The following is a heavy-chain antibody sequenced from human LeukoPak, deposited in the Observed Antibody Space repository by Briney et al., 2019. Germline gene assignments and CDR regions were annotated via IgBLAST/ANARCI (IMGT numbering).Heavy chain of an antibody. CDR1: GYTFTAFY. CDR2: INPNRGGI. CDR3: ARGGPYYYDSSGYQGA. D-gene: IGHD3-22*01. V-gene: IGHV1-2*02. Sequence: GASVKVSCKASGYTFTAFYIHWVRQAPGQGLEWMGWINPNRGGIKFAQKFQGRVTMTRDTSISTAYMELSRLRSDDTAVYYCARGGPYYYDSSGYQGAWGQGTLVTVSS. J-gene: IGHJ5*02.